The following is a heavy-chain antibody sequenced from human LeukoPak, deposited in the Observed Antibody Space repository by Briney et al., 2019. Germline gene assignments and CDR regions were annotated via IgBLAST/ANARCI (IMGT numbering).Heavy chain of an antibody. J-gene: IGHJ4*02. CDR3: AREGDDRSGYYPHFDY. D-gene: IGHD3-22*01. CDR1: GFTVSTNY. CDR2: IYSGGST. Sequence: GGSLRLSCAASGFTVSTNYMSWVRQAPGKGLEWVSVIYSGGSTYYADSVKGRFTISRDNSKNTLYLQMNTLRAEETAVYYCAREGDDRSGYYPHFDYWGQGTLVTVSS. V-gene: IGHV3-53*01.